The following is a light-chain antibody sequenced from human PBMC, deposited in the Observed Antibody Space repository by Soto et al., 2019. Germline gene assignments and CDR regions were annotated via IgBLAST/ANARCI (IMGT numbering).Light chain of an antibody. CDR1: QDISNY. Sequence: DIQMTQSPPSLSASVGDRVTITCQASQDISNYLSWYQQKPGKAPKLLIYDASNLETGVPSRFSGSRSGTDFSFTINSLQPEDIATYYCQQYDDLPFTFGPGTKVDMK. V-gene: IGKV1-33*01. CDR3: QQYDDLPFT. CDR2: DAS. J-gene: IGKJ3*01.